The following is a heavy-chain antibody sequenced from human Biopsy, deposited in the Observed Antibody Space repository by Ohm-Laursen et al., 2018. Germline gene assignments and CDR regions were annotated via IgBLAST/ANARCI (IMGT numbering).Heavy chain of an antibody. V-gene: IGHV3-13*01. Sequence: LSLTCAASGFTFNRYDMHWVRQVSGKGLEWVSAVGNAGDTYYSASVKGRFTISRENAKNSPYLQMNSLRAGDTAVYYCARARDYYDSSGYYYGYYYYNMDVWGQGTTVTVSS. J-gene: IGHJ6*02. D-gene: IGHD3-22*01. CDR1: GFTFNRYD. CDR3: ARARDYYDSSGYYYGYYYYNMDV. CDR2: VGNAGDT.